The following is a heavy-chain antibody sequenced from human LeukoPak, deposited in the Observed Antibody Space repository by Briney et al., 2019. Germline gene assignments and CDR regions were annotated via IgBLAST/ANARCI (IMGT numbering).Heavy chain of an antibody. Sequence: ESLKISCQASGYSFTTYWIGWVRQMPGKGLEWMGIIYPADSDTKYSPSFQGQVTISADKSISTAYLQWSSLKASDTAMYYCARQHNTNYDYWGQGTLVTVSS. CDR3: ARQHNTNYDY. D-gene: IGHD1-7*01. CDR2: IYPADSDT. J-gene: IGHJ4*02. V-gene: IGHV5-51*01. CDR1: GYSFTTYW.